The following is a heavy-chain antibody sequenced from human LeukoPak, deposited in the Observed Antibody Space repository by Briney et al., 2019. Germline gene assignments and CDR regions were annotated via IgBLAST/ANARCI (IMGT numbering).Heavy chain of an antibody. Sequence: GGSLRLSCAASGFTVSSNYMSWVRQAPGKGLEWVSVIYSGGSTYYADSVKGRFTISRDNSKNTLYLQMNSLRAEDTAVYYCAKDGRIDIAVAGTDYWGQGTLVTVSS. CDR1: GFTVSSNY. CDR3: AKDGRIDIAVAGTDY. J-gene: IGHJ4*02. CDR2: IYSGGST. D-gene: IGHD6-19*01. V-gene: IGHV3-53*01.